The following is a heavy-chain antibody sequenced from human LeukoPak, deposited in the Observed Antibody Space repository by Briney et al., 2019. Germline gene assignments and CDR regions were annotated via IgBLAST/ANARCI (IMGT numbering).Heavy chain of an antibody. CDR1: GGSISSYY. Sequence: PSETLSLTCTVSGGSISSYYWSWIRQSPGKGLEWIGHIYFSGSTNYNPSLKSRVTISVDTSKNQFSLKLSSVTAADTAVYYCARRRTNWDLHYFDYWGQGTLVTVSS. D-gene: IGHD7-27*01. CDR3: ARRRTNWDLHYFDY. J-gene: IGHJ4*02. V-gene: IGHV4-59*08. CDR2: IYFSGST.